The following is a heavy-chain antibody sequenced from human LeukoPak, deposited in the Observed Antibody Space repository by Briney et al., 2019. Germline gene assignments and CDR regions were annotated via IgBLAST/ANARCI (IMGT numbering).Heavy chain of an antibody. Sequence: ASVKVSCKASGGTFSSYAISWVRQAPGQGLEWMGWINPNSGGTNYAQKFQGRVTMTRDTSISTAYMELSRLRSDDTAVYYCAIEMSCSGGSCYPDYWGQGTLVTVSS. CDR1: GGTFSSYA. D-gene: IGHD2-15*01. J-gene: IGHJ4*02. CDR2: INPNSGGT. V-gene: IGHV1-2*02. CDR3: AIEMSCSGGSCYPDY.